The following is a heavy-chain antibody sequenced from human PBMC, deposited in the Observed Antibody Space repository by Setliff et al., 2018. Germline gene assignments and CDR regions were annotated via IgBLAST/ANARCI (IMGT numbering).Heavy chain of an antibody. J-gene: IGHJ6*03. V-gene: IGHV4-39*01. Sequence: LSLTCTVSGGSLSSSTYYWGWIRQPPGKGLEWIGSIYYSGSTYYNPSLKSRVTIFVDTSRNQFSLKLSSVTAADTAVYYCARQWTDCTSANCYTMAYYYYYMDVWGKGTTVTVSS. D-gene: IGHD2-2*02. CDR1: GGSLSSSTYY. CDR3: ARQWTDCTSANCYTMAYYYYYMDV. CDR2: IYYSGST.